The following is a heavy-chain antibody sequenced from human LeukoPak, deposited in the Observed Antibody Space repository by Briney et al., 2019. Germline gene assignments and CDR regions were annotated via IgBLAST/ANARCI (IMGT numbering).Heavy chain of an antibody. CDR3: AKRGVVIRVILVGFHKQAYYFDS. J-gene: IGHJ4*02. D-gene: IGHD3-10*01. V-gene: IGHV3-23*01. CDR2: SDSGGST. CDR1: GITLSNYG. Sequence: PGGSLRLSCAVSGITLSNYGMSWVRQAPGKGLEWVAGSDSGGSTNYADSVKGRFTISRDNAKNTLYLQMNSLRAEDTAVYFCAKRGVVIRVILVGFHKQAYYFDSWGQGALVTVSS.